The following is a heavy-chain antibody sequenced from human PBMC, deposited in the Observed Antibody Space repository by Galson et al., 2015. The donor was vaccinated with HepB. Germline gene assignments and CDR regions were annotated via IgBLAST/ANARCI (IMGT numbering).Heavy chain of an antibody. Sequence: SVKVSCKASGYSFTNYGISWVRQAPGQGLEWMGWISAYNGNTNYAQKLQGRITMTTDTSTTTAYMELRSLRSDDTAVYYCARDPFDSSGYLVGYFDYWGQGTLVTVS. V-gene: IGHV1-18*01. J-gene: IGHJ4*02. D-gene: IGHD3-22*01. CDR3: ARDPFDSSGYLVGYFDY. CDR1: GYSFTNYG. CDR2: ISAYNGNT.